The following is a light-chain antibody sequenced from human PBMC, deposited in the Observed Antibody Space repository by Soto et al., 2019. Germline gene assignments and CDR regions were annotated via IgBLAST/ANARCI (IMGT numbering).Light chain of an antibody. V-gene: IGKV1-39*01. CDR1: QSISSY. CDR2: AAS. Sequence: DIKMAQSPASLSASVGDRVTITCRASQSISSYLNWYQQKPGKAPKLLIYAASNLQSGVPSRFSGSGSGTHFTLTISSLQPEDFATYYCQQCYSTPWTFGQGTKVEIK. J-gene: IGKJ1*01. CDR3: QQCYSTPWT.